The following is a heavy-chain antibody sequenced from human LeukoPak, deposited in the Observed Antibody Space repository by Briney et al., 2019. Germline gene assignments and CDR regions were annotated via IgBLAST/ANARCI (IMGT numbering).Heavy chain of an antibody. D-gene: IGHD3-3*01. CDR1: GGSISSYY. Sequence: PSETLSLTCTVSGGSISSYYWSWIRQPPGKGLEWIGYIYYSGSTNYNPSLKSRVTISVDTSKNQFSLKLSSVTAADTAVYYCARLRPVASYYDFWSGYFDAFDIWGQGTMVTVSS. V-gene: IGHV4-59*08. CDR2: IYYSGST. J-gene: IGHJ3*02. CDR3: ARLRPVASYYDFWSGYFDAFDI.